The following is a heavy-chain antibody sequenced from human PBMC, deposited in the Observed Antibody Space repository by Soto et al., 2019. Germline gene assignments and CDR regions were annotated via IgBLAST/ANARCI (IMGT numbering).Heavy chain of an antibody. CDR2: INPSGGST. V-gene: IGHV1-46*03. CDR3: AGTYYYDSSGYYYWFDP. Sequence: ASVKVSCKASGYTFTSYYMHWVRQAPGQGLEWMGIINPSGGSTSYAQKFQGRVTMTRDTSTSTVYMELSSLRSEDTAVYYCAGTYYYDSSGYYYWFDPWGQGTLVTVSS. D-gene: IGHD3-22*01. J-gene: IGHJ5*02. CDR1: GYTFTSYY.